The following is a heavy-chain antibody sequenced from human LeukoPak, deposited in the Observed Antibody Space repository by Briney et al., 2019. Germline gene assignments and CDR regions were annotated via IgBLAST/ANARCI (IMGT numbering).Heavy chain of an antibody. CDR1: GGSISSYY. CDR2: IYYSGST. D-gene: IGHD1-26*01. J-gene: IGHJ4*02. CDR3: ARQSWDLYYYFDY. Sequence: SETLSLTCTVSGGSISSYYWSWIRQPPGKGLEWIGYIYYSGSTNYNPSLKSRVTMSVDTSKNQFSLQLSSVTAADTAVYYCARQSWDLYYYFDYWGQGTLVTVSS. V-gene: IGHV4-59*08.